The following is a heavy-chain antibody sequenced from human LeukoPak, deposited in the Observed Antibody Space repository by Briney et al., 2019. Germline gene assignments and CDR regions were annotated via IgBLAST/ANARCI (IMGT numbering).Heavy chain of an antibody. Sequence: ASVKVSCKASGYTFTSYAIHWVRQAPGLGLEWMGWITPSGGTNYPQKFQGRVAITWDTSITTAYMDLSRLTSDDTAVYYCARDRYGDGFAHLDYWGQGALVTVSS. CDR2: ITPSGGT. CDR1: GYTFTSYA. J-gene: IGHJ4*02. CDR3: ARDRYGDGFAHLDY. D-gene: IGHD5-24*01. V-gene: IGHV1-2*02.